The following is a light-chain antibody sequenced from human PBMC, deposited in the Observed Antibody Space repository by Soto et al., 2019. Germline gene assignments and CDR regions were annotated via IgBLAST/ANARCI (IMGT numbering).Light chain of an antibody. CDR3: CSYAGGSTYV. V-gene: IGLV2-23*01. CDR1: SSDVGGYSL. J-gene: IGLJ1*01. CDR2: EGS. Sequence: QSALTQPASVSGSPGQSIIISCTGTSSDVGGYSLVSWYQQHPGKAPKLMIYEGSKRPSGVSNRFSGSKSGNTASLTISGLQAEDEADYYCCSYAGGSTYVFGTGTKVTVL.